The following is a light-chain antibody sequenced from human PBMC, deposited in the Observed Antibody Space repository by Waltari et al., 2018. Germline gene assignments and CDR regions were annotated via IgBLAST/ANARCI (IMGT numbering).Light chain of an antibody. CDR2: AAS. Sequence: DIQMTQSPSSLSAFVGDRVTITCRSSQSISNYLNWYQQKPGKAPKVLIYAASSLQSGVPSRFSGSGSGTGFTLTITSLQPEDFGTYYCQQSFSTPRTFGQGTKVEI. CDR1: QSISNY. CDR3: QQSFSTPRT. J-gene: IGKJ2*01. V-gene: IGKV1-39*01.